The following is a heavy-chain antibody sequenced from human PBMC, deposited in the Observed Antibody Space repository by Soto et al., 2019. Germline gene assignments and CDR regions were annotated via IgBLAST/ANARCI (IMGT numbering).Heavy chain of an antibody. CDR1: GFTFSSYA. CDR3: AKDTTHYDFWSGYYPDWFDP. J-gene: IGHJ5*02. Sequence: GGSLRLSCAASGFTFSSYAMSWVRQAPGKGLEWVSAISGSGGSTYYADSVKGRFTISRDNSKNTLYLQMNSLRAEDTAVYYCAKDTTHYDFWSGYYPDWFDPWGQGTLVTVSS. CDR2: ISGSGGST. V-gene: IGHV3-23*01. D-gene: IGHD3-3*01.